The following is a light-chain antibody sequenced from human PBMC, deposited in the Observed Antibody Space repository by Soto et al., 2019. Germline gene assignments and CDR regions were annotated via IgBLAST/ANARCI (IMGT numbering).Light chain of an antibody. J-gene: IGLJ1*01. CDR2: DVS. CDR3: SSFARSTTRVV. Sequence: QSALTQPASVSGSPGQSITISCTGTSSDVGGYNYVSWYQQHPGKAPKLIIYDVSNRPSGVSNRFSGSKSGNTASLTISGLQAEDEADYYCSSFARSTTRVVFGVGTTLTVL. CDR1: SSDVGGYNY. V-gene: IGLV2-14*03.